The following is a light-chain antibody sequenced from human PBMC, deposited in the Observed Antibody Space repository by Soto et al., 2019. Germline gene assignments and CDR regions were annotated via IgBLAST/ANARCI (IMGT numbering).Light chain of an antibody. J-gene: IGKJ1*01. CDR1: ESVGSY. CDR3: QQGGNRPPRT. Sequence: EVVLTQSPATLSLSPRESATLSCRASESVGSYLAWYQQRPGQAPRLVVYHASTRATGIPARFSGSGSGTDFTLTISSLEPEDFAVYYCQQGGNRPPRTFGQGTKVEVK. CDR2: HAS. V-gene: IGKV3-11*01.